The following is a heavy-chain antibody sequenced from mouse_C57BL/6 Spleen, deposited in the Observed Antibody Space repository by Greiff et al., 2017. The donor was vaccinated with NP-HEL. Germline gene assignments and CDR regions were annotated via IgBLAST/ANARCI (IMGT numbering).Heavy chain of an antibody. CDR1: GFNIKDYY. V-gene: IGHV14-2*01. J-gene: IGHJ1*03. CDR3: ARKGITTVDDWYFEV. CDR2: IDPEDGET. D-gene: IGHD1-1*01. Sequence: EVQLQQSGAELVKPGASVKLSCTASGFNIKDYYMHWVKQRTEQGLAWIGRIDPEDGETKYAPKFQGKATITADTSSNTAYLQLSSLTSEDTADYYCARKGITTVDDWYFEVWGTGTTVTVSS.